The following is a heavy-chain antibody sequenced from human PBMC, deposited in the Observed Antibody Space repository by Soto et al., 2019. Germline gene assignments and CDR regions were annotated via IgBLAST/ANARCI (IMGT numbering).Heavy chain of an antibody. CDR2: IRAKPAGGTA. CDR3: SRIGPGADTRWFFDY. Sequence: PWGSLGICCAASVFDFGGYALTWVRQAPGMGLDLVAFIRAKPAGGTAEYAASVKGRFTVSRDGSESIVYLQMNSLEKEDTGMYYCSRIGPGADTRWFFDYWGQGTTVTVSS. V-gene: IGHV3-49*04. CDR1: VFDFGGYA. D-gene: IGHD1-26*01. J-gene: IGHJ4*02.